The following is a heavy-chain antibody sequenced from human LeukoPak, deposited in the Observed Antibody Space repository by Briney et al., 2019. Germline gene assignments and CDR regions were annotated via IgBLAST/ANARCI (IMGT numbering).Heavy chain of an antibody. CDR2: IIPIFGTA. D-gene: IGHD3-22*01. CDR3: ARAYYYYDSSGHFDY. V-gene: IGHV1-69*01. CDR1: GGTFSSYA. J-gene: IGHJ4*02. Sequence: SVKVSCKASGGTFSSYAISWVRQAPGQGLEWMGGIIPIFGTANYAQKFQGRVTITADGSTCTAYMELSSLRSEDTAVYYCARAYYYYDSSGHFDYWGQGTLVTVSS.